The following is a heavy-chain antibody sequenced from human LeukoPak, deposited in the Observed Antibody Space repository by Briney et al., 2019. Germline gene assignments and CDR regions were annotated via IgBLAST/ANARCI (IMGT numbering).Heavy chain of an antibody. CDR2: INPSSGDT. Sequence: GASVKVSCKASAYTFTDYYVHWVRQAPGQGLEWMGRINPSSGDTNYAQNLQGRVTMTRDTSISTAYLELSRLRSDDTAVYSCATTSGYFSYWGQGTLVTVSS. D-gene: IGHD5-12*01. V-gene: IGHV1-2*06. CDR3: ATTSGYFSY. CDR1: AYTFTDYY. J-gene: IGHJ4*02.